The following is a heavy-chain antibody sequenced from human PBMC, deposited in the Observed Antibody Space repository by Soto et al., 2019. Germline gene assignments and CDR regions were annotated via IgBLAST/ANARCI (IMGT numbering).Heavy chain of an antibody. CDR1: GGSISSYY. V-gene: IGHV4-59*12. D-gene: IGHD3-10*01. J-gene: IGHJ5*02. CDR2: IYYSGST. Sequence: PSETLSLTCTVSGGSISSYYWSWIRQPPGKGLEWIGYIYYSGSTNYNPSLKSRFTISVDTSKNQFSLKLSSVTAADTAVYYCARGRSVTMGRGRKGFDPWGQGTLVTVSS. CDR3: ARGRSVTMGRGRKGFDP.